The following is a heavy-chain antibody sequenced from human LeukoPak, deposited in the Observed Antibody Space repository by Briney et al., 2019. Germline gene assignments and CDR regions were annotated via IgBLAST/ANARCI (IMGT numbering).Heavy chain of an antibody. J-gene: IGHJ4*02. CDR1: GVTFSSYA. CDR3: AKDGREWPRSLDY. CDR2: ISGSSGST. Sequence: GGSLRLSCAASGVTFSSYAMSWVREAPGKGLEWVSAISGSSGSTYYADSVKGRFTISRDNSKTTLYLQMNSLRAEDTAVYYCAKDGREWPRSLDYWGQGTLVTVSS. D-gene: IGHD5-12*01. V-gene: IGHV3-23*01.